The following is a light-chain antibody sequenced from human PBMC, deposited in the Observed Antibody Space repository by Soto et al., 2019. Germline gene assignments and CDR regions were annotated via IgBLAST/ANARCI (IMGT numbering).Light chain of an antibody. V-gene: IGKV1-5*03. J-gene: IGKJ1*01. CDR1: QSISSW. Sequence: DIQMTQSPSTLSASVGDRVTITCRPSQSISSWLAWYQQKPGKAPKLLIYKASSLESGVPSRFSGSGSGTEFTRTISSLQPDDFAPYYCQQYNSYPWTFGQGTKVEIK. CDR2: KAS. CDR3: QQYNSYPWT.